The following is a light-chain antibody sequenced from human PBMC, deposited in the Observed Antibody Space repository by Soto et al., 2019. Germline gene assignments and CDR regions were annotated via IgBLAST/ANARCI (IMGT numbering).Light chain of an antibody. Sequence: EIVLTQSPGTLSLSPGERATLSCRASQSITNNYLAWYQQKPGRAHRLLIYGASSRATGIPDRFSGSGSGTDFTLTISRLEPEDFAMYYYQQYGYLVTFGGGTKVEIK. V-gene: IGKV3-20*01. CDR3: QQYGYLVT. J-gene: IGKJ4*01. CDR2: GAS. CDR1: QSITNNY.